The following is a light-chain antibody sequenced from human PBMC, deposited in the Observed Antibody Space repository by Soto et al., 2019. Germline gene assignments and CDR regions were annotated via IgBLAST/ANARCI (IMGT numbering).Light chain of an antibody. J-gene: IGLJ2*01. CDR2: DVS. Sequence: QSALTQPASVSGSPGRSITISCTGTSSDVGAYNYVSWYQQHPGKAPKLMIYDVSNRPSGVSNRFSGSKSGNTASLTISGLQAEDEADYYCSSYTSSSTLGVFGGGTKVTVL. CDR3: SSYTSSSTLGV. V-gene: IGLV2-14*01. CDR1: SSDVGAYNY.